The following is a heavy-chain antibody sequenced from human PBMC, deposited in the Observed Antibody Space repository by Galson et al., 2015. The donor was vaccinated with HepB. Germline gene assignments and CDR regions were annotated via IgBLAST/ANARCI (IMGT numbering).Heavy chain of an antibody. V-gene: IGHV3-74*01. CDR3: AREGQQLAHFDY. Sequence: SLRLSCAASGFTFSGYWMNWVRQAPGKGLVWVSRISTDGRSTKYADSVKGRFTISRDNAKNTLHLQMNSLRAEDTGVYFCAREGQQLAHFDYWGQGTLVTVSS. CDR2: ISTDGRST. D-gene: IGHD6-13*01. J-gene: IGHJ4*02. CDR1: GFTFSGYW.